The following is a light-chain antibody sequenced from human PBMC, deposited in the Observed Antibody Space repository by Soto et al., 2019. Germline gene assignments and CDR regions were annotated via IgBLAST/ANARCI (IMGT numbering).Light chain of an antibody. Sequence: ALTQPPSASGSPGQSVTISCTGTSSDVGGYNYVSWYQQHPGKAPKLMIYEVSKRPSGVPDRFSGSKSGNTASLTVSGLQAEDEADYYCSSYAGSYRVFGTGTKGTVL. CDR1: SSDVGGYNY. V-gene: IGLV2-8*01. J-gene: IGLJ1*01. CDR2: EVS. CDR3: SSYAGSYRV.